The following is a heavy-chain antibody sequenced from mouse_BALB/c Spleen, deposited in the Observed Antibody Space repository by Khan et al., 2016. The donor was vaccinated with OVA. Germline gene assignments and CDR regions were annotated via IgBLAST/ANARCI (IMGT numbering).Heavy chain of an antibody. J-gene: IGHJ3*01. CDR3: TRGRAN. CDR2: ISSSGST. V-gene: IGHV3-2*02. D-gene: IGHD3-3*01. CDR1: GYSITSDYV. Sequence: EVQLQESGPGLVKPSQSLSLTCTVTGYSITSDYVWYWIRPFPGNKLEWMGYISSSGSTSYTPSLKSRFSITRDTSKNQLFLQLNSMTTDDTATYYCTRGRANWGQGTLVTVSA.